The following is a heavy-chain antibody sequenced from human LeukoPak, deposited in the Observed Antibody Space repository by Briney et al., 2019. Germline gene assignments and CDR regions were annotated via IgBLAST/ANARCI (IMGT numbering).Heavy chain of an antibody. V-gene: IGHV4-30-4*08. J-gene: IGHJ3*02. D-gene: IGHD1-7*01. CDR1: GGSISSGDYY. CDR2: IYYSGST. Sequence: SETLSLTCTVSGGSISSGDYYWSWIRQPPGKGLEWIGYIYYSGSTYYNPSLKSRVTISVDTSKNQFSLKLSSVTAADTAVYYCARDELELRAFDIWGQGTMVTVSS. CDR3: ARDELELRAFDI.